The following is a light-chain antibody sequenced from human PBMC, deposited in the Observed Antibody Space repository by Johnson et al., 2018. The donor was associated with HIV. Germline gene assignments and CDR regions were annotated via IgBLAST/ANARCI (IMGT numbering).Light chain of an antibody. Sequence: QAVLTQPPSVSAAPGQRITISCSGNNSNIGPNSVSWYQDVPGTAPNLLIYENNTRTSGFPDPFSASKSGTSATLDITGLQNGDEADYYCGAWDSGLTAHFVVGTGTKITVL. J-gene: IGLJ1*01. CDR1: NSNIGPNS. CDR3: GAWDSGLTAHFV. V-gene: IGLV1-51*01. CDR2: ENN.